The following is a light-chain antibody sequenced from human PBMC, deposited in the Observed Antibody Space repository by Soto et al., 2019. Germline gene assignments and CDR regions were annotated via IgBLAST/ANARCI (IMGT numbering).Light chain of an antibody. CDR1: QSVRNNY. V-gene: IGKV3-20*01. J-gene: IGKJ4*01. CDR2: DAS. CDR3: QQFSSYPLT. Sequence: EIVMTQSPATLSVSPGEGATFSCRASQSVRNNYLAWYQQKPGQAPRLLIYDASSRATGIPDRFSGGGSGTDFTLTISRLEPEHFAVYYCQQFSSYPLTFGGGTKVDIK.